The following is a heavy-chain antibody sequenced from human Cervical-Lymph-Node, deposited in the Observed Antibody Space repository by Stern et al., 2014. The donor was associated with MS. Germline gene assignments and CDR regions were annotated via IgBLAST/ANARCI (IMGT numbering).Heavy chain of an antibody. J-gene: IGHJ4*02. D-gene: IGHD5-12*01. Sequence: QVQLEESGAEVKKPGASVKVSCKASGGTFNNHVISWVRHARGQGLEWMGGIIPMFGAANYARKFQGRVTITADKSTSTVHMVLTSLSYEDTAIYYCANRDMGYTYGRHDYWGQGTLVTVS. CDR3: ANRDMGYTYGRHDY. CDR1: GGTFNNHV. V-gene: IGHV1-69*06. CDR2: IIPMFGAA.